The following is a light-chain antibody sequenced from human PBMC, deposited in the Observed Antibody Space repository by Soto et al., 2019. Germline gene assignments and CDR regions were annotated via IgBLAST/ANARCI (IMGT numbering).Light chain of an antibody. CDR1: QSVSNNY. V-gene: IGKV3-20*01. CDR2: GSS. CDR3: QQYGSSPPYT. Sequence: EVVLTQSPGTLSLSPGERATLSCRASQSVSNNYLAWYQQEPGQAPRLLIFGSSDMATGITDRFSGSGSGTDLTLTISRLEPEDFAMYYCQQYGSSPPYTFGLGTKLEIK. J-gene: IGKJ2*01.